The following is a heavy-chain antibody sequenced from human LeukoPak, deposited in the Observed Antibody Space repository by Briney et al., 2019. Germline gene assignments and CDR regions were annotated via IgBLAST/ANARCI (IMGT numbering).Heavy chain of an antibody. CDR2: IDPSDSYT. CDR1: GYSFTSYW. V-gene: IGHV5-10-1*01. D-gene: IGHD4-17*01. CDR3: ARLASGDLDY. Sequence: GESLKISCKGSGYSFTSYWISWVRQMPGKGLEWMGRIDPSDSYTNYSPSFQGHVTISADESISTAYMQWSSLKASDTAMYYCARLASGDLDYWGQGTLVTVSS. J-gene: IGHJ4*02.